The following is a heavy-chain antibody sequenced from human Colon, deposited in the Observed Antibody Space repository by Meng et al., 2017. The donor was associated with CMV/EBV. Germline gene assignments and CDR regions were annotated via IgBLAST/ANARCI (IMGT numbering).Heavy chain of an antibody. CDR2: ISYDGSNK. CDR3: ARSKSEVLTD. CDR1: GFSLRASA. V-gene: IGHV3-30*04. J-gene: IGHJ4*02. Sequence: GGSLRLSFTATGFSLRASAMFWVRQPPGKGLEWVAVISYDGSNKYYPDSVKGRFTVSRDNPDNTIYLQLDSLRPEDTALYYCARSKSEVLTDWGQGTLVTVSS. D-gene: IGHD3-22*01.